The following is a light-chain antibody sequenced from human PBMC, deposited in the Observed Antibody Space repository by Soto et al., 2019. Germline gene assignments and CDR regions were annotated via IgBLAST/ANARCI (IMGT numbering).Light chain of an antibody. V-gene: IGKV3-11*01. CDR1: HIVGSS. CDR2: VAS. CDR3: QQRSNRPPWT. Sequence: ESVLTQSPPTLSLSPGEIATLSCRPSHIVGSSLAWYQQKPGQAPRPLIYVASSRATFIPARFSGSGSGTEFTLTISSLVPEDFAVDYCQQRSNRPPWTFGQGTQVEIK. J-gene: IGKJ1*01.